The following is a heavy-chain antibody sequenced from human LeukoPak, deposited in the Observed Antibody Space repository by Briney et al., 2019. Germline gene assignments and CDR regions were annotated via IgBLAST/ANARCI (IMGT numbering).Heavy chain of an antibody. J-gene: IGHJ6*03. CDR1: GFTFSSYW. D-gene: IGHD3-16*01. Sequence: PGGSLRLSCAASGFTFSSYWMHWVRQAPGKGLVWVSRIDGDGTTTNYADSVKGRFTISRDNAKNTLYLQINSLSAEDMAVYYCYVHHYYYCMDVWGKGTTVTVSS. CDR3: YVHHYYYCMDV. V-gene: IGHV3-74*01. CDR2: IDGDGTTT.